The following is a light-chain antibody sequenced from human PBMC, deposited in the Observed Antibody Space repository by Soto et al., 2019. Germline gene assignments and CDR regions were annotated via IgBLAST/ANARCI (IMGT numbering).Light chain of an antibody. CDR1: QTVSTY. J-gene: IGKJ4*01. CDR2: GAS. Sequence: EIQMTQSPSSLSASVGDRVIITCRASQTVSTYLNWFQQKPGKAPNLLVSGASSLQSGVPSRFSGSGSGTDLTPTTPNLQPEVFAPSSVQRTYGSPLLFGGGPRLTSN. V-gene: IGKV1-39*01. CDR3: QRTYGSPLL.